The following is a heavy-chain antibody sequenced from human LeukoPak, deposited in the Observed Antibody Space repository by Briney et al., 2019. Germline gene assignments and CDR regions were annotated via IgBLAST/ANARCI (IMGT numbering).Heavy chain of an antibody. CDR3: AREANYYGSGSYFEGTFDY. J-gene: IGHJ4*02. Sequence: PSETLSLTCTVSGVSISTYYWSWIRQPPGKGLEWIGYIYSSGTTNYNPSLKSRVTISIDTSKNEFSLRLTPVTAADTAVYYCAREANYYGSGSYFEGTFDYWGQGSLVTVSS. CDR2: IYSSGTT. CDR1: GVSISTYY. V-gene: IGHV4-59*01. D-gene: IGHD3-10*01.